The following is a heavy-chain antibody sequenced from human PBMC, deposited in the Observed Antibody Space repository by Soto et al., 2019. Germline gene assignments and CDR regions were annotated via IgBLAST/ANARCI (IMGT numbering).Heavy chain of an antibody. J-gene: IGHJ5*02. CDR3: ARAGSGRGAS. CDR1: GFTFNSNW. D-gene: IGHD3-10*01. CDR2: IKSDGSTT. Sequence: EMQLVESGGGLVQPGGSLRLSCAASGFTFNSNWMHWVRQAPGKGLVWVSRIKSDGSTTSYADSVKGRFTISRDNAKNTVYLQMKSLRVEDTAVYYCARAGSGRGASWGQGTLVTVSS. V-gene: IGHV3-74*01.